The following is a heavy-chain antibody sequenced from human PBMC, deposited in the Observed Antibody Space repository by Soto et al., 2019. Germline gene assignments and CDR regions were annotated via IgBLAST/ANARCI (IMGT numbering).Heavy chain of an antibody. D-gene: IGHD3-22*01. V-gene: IGHV1-18*04. Sequence: ASVKVSCKASGYTFTSYGISWVRQAPGQGLEWMGWISAYNGNTNYAQNLQGRVTMTTDTSPSTAYMELRSLRSDDTAVYYCARDGTYYYDSSHKAQDAFDIWGQGTMVTVSS. J-gene: IGHJ3*02. CDR3: ARDGTYYYDSSHKAQDAFDI. CDR2: ISAYNGNT. CDR1: GYTFTSYG.